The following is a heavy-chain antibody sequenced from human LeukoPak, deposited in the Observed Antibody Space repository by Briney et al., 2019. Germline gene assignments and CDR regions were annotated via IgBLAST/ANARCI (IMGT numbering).Heavy chain of an antibody. CDR1: GFTFGDYA. CDR2: IRSKAYGGTT. J-gene: IGHJ6*03. D-gene: IGHD6-13*01. CDR3: TRGGEGYSSSWYITYYYYYYMDV. Sequence: GGSLRLSCTASGFTFGDYAMSWFRQAPGKGLEWVGFIRSKAYGGTTEYAASAKGRFTISRDDSKSIAYLQMNSLKTEDTAVYYCTRGGEGYSSSWYITYYYYYYMDVWGKGTTVTVSS. V-gene: IGHV3-49*03.